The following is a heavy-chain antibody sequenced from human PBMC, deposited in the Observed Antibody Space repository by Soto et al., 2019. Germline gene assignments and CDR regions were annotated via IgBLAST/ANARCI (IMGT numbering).Heavy chain of an antibody. J-gene: IGHJ5*02. Sequence: PGGSLRLSCAASGFTFSSYAMSWVRQAPGKGLEWVSAISGSGGSTYYADSVKGRFTISRDNSKNTLYLQMNSLRAEDTAVYYCAKVVTIFGVVIQLFRWFDPWGQGTLVTAPQ. D-gene: IGHD3-3*01. CDR3: AKVVTIFGVVIQLFRWFDP. CDR1: GFTFSSYA. CDR2: ISGSGGST. V-gene: IGHV3-23*01.